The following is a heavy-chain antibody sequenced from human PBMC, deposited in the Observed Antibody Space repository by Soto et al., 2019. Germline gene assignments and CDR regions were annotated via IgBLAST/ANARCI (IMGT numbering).Heavy chain of an antibody. V-gene: IGHV4-30-4*01. CDR1: GGSISSGDYY. J-gene: IGHJ4*02. CDR3: ARAPMAYDSSGYYY. CDR2: IYYSGST. Sequence: SETLSLTCTVSGGSISSGDYYWSWIRQPPGKGLEWIGYIYYSGSTYYNPSLKSRVTISVDTSKNQFSLKLSSVTAADTAVYYCARAPMAYDSSGYYYWGQGTLVTVSS. D-gene: IGHD3-22*01.